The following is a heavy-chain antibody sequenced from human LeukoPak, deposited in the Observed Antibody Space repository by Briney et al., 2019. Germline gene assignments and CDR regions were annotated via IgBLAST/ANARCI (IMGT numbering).Heavy chain of an antibody. D-gene: IGHD2-15*01. CDR2: ISHDASNI. V-gene: IGHV3-30*18. Sequence: PGGSLRLSCEISGFNFSHYGMHWVRQAPGKGLEWVADISHDASNIYYADSVKGRFTISRDNAKNTLSLQLNSLRGDDTAVYYCAKDLNSFIVVVTIYGMDVWGQGTTVIVSS. CDR3: AKDLNSFIVVVTIYGMDV. J-gene: IGHJ6*02. CDR1: GFNFSHYG.